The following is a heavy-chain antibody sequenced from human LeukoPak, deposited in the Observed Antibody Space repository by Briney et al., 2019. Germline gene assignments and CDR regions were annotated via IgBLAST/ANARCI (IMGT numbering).Heavy chain of an antibody. CDR3: ARDHCSATGCYEDYYNGVDV. Sequence: ASVKVSCKASGYTFTGYYLQWVRQAPGQGLEWMGWINPDSGGTEYAQRCQGRVTMTRDKSISTAYMELSRLRSDDTAVYYCARDHCSATGCYEDYYNGVDVWGQGTTVTVSS. V-gene: IGHV1-2*02. D-gene: IGHD2-2*01. J-gene: IGHJ6*02. CDR2: INPDSGGT. CDR1: GYTFTGYY.